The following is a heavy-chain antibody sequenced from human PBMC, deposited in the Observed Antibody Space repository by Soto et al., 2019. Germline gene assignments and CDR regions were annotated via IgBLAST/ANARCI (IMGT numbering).Heavy chain of an antibody. J-gene: IGHJ6*02. CDR1: GFIFRNHV. CDR3: ARDVRPYYFGSGHPLYAMAV. V-gene: IGHV3-23*01. CDR2: IDNSGDGS. D-gene: IGHD3-10*01. Sequence: QAGGTRSLSCAASGFIFRNHVLNWGRQAPGKELERGSAIDNSGDGSVYADSVRGRFIISRDNSKNMLFLEMKRRGDEDTDVNKDARDVRPYYFGSGHPLYAMAVWGQGPPVTVS.